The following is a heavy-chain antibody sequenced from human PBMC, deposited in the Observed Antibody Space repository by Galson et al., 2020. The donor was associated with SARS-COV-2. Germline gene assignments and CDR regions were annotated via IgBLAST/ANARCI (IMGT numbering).Heavy chain of an antibody. Sequence: SETLSLTCTVSGGSIRDVYWNWIRQPPGKGLEWIGYIYNSGRTSYTPSLESRVTMSVDTSKNEVSLKLSSVTAADTAVYYCARDTYYSGSGRAWFDPWGQGTLVTVSS. CDR3: ARDTYYSGSGRAWFDP. CDR1: GGSIRDVY. CDR2: IYNSGRT. V-gene: IGHV4-59*01. D-gene: IGHD3-10*01. J-gene: IGHJ5*02.